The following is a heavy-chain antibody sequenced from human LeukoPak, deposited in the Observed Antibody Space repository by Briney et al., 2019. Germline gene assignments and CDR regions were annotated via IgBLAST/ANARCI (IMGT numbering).Heavy chain of an antibody. CDR1: GGSISSYY. D-gene: IGHD1/OR15-1a*01. Sequence: SETLSLTCTVSGGSISSYYWSWIRQHPGKGLEWIACIYYSGSTYYNPSLKSRITISVDTSKNQFSLKLSSVTAADTAVYYCAREFRSGNKYFDYWGQGTLVTVSS. CDR3: AREFRSGNKYFDY. V-gene: IGHV4-59*06. J-gene: IGHJ4*02. CDR2: IYYSGST.